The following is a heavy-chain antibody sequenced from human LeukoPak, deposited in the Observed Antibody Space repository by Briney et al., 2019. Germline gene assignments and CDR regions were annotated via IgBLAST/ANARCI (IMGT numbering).Heavy chain of an antibody. CDR3: AKGVMVYAIGSFFDY. CDR2: ISGSGGST. V-gene: IGHV3-23*01. Sequence: GGSLRLSCAASGFTFINYAMTWVRQAPGKGLEWVSAISGSGGSTYYADSVKGRFTISRDNSKNTLYLQMNSLRAEDTAVYYCAKGVMVYAIGSFFDYWGQGTLVTVSS. CDR1: GFTFINYA. D-gene: IGHD2-8*01. J-gene: IGHJ4*02.